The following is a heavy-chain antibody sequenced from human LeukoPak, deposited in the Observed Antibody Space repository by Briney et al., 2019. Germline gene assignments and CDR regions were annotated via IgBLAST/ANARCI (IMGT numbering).Heavy chain of an antibody. CDR1: GYTFTSYY. V-gene: IGHV1-46*01. D-gene: IGHD4-11*01. CDR3: ATTVSTETISSTYYFDY. CDR2: INPSGGST. J-gene: IGHJ4*02. Sequence: ASVKVSCKASGYTFTSYYMHWVRQAPGQGLEWMGIINPSGGSTSYAQKFQGRVTMTRDMSTSTVYMELSSLRSEDTAVYYCATTVSTETISSTYYFDYWGQGTLVTVSS.